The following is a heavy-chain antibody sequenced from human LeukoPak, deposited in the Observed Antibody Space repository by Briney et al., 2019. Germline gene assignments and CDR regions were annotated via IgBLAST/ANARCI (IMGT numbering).Heavy chain of an antibody. V-gene: IGHV3-7*01. Sequence: GGSLRLSCAASGFTFSSYWMSWVRQAPGKGLEWVANIKQDGSEKYYVDSVKGRFTISRDNAKNSLYLQMNSLRAEDTAVYYCASFRWFGESPFDYWGQGTLVTVSS. J-gene: IGHJ4*02. CDR1: GFTFSSYW. CDR3: ASFRWFGESPFDY. CDR2: IKQDGSEK. D-gene: IGHD3-10*01.